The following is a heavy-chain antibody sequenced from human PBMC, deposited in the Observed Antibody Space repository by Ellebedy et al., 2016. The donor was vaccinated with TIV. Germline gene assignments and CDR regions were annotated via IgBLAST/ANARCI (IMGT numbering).Heavy chain of an antibody. V-gene: IGHV3-9*01. Sequence: GGSLRLSCAASGFTFDDYAMHWVRQAPGKGLEWVSGISWNSGSIGYADSVKGRFTISRDNSKNTLYLQMNSLRAEDTAVYYCARDSSAASWPNWYFDLWGRGTLVTVSS. CDR1: GFTFDDYA. J-gene: IGHJ2*01. CDR3: ARDSSAASWPNWYFDL. CDR2: ISWNSGSI. D-gene: IGHD2-2*01.